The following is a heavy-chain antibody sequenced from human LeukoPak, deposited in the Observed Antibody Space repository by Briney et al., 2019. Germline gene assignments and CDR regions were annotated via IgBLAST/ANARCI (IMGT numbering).Heavy chain of an antibody. J-gene: IGHJ4*02. CDR3: AKEGGWYRAPVDY. CDR2: ISGSGDST. V-gene: IGHV3-23*01. CDR1: GFTFSSYE. D-gene: IGHD6-19*01. Sequence: GGSLRLSCAASGFTFSSYEMNWVRQAPGKGLEWVSAISGSGDSTYYADSVKGRFTISRDNSKNTLYLQMNSLRAEDTAVYYCAKEGGWYRAPVDYWGQGTLVTVSS.